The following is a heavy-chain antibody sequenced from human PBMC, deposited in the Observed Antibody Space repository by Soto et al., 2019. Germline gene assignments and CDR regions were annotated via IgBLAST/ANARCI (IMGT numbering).Heavy chain of an antibody. J-gene: IGHJ4*02. Sequence: GWALKISRKGSGYSFSSYWVSWGRPMPGKGLEWMGRIDPSDSYTNYSPSFQGHVTISADKSISTAYLQWSSLKASDTAMYYCARLYYYDSSGSDYWGQGTLVTVSS. CDR2: IDPSDSYT. D-gene: IGHD3-22*01. V-gene: IGHV5-10-1*01. CDR1: GYSFSSYW. CDR3: ARLYYYDSSGSDY.